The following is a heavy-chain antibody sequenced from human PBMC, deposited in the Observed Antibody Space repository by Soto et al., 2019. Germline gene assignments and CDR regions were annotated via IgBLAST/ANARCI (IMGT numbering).Heavy chain of an antibody. Sequence: VGSLRLSCAASGFTFGSYSMNWVRQAPGKGLEWVSIISGSGGATFYADSVKGRFTISRDNSKKSVFLQMDSLRADDTAVYYCAKVTDCGPSRCDDGIDIWGHGTMVTVSS. CDR3: AKVTDCGPSRCDDGIDI. J-gene: IGHJ3*02. V-gene: IGHV3-23*01. CDR2: ISGSGGAT. D-gene: IGHD2-21*01. CDR1: GFTFGSYS.